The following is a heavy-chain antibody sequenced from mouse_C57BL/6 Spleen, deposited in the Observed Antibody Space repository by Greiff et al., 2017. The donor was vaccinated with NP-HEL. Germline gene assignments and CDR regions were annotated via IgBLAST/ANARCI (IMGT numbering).Heavy chain of an antibody. Sequence: EVQLQQSGPVLVKPGASVKISCKASGYTFTDYYMNWVKQSHGKSLEWIGDINPNNGGTSYNQKFKGKATLTVDKSSSTAYMELRSLTSEDSAVYYCANGGPTSPFAYWGQGTLVTVSA. CDR2: INPNNGGT. CDR3: ANGGPTSPFAY. V-gene: IGHV1-26*01. D-gene: IGHD2-10*01. CDR1: GYTFTDYY. J-gene: IGHJ3*01.